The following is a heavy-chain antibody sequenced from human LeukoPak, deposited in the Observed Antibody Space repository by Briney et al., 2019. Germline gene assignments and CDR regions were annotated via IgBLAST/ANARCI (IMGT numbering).Heavy chain of an antibody. J-gene: IGHJ4*02. V-gene: IGHV4-59*01. CDR1: GGSISSYY. CDR3: ARAEAAVLDY. D-gene: IGHD6-13*01. Sequence: SETLSLTCTVSGGSISSYYWSWIRQPPGKGLEWIGYIYYSGSTNYNPSLKSRVTISVDTSKNQFSLKLNSVTAADTAVYYCARAEAAVLDYWGQGTLVTVSS. CDR2: IYYSGST.